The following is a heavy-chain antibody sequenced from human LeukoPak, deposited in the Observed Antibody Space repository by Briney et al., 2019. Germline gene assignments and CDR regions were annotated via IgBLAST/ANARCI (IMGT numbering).Heavy chain of an antibody. D-gene: IGHD5-18*01. CDR2: IYYSGST. CDR1: GGSISSSSYY. V-gene: IGHV4-39*07. J-gene: IGHJ5*02. CDR3: AKGAGGFSYYNWFDP. Sequence: PSETLSLTCTVSGGSISSSSYYWGWIRQPPGKGLEWIGSIYYSGSTYYNPSLKSRVTISADTSKNQFSLKLASVTAADTAIYYCAKGAGGFSYYNWFDPWGQGTLVTVSS.